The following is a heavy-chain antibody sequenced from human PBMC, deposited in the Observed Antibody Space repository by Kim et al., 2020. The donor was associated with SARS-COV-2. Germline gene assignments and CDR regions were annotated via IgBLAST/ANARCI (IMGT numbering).Heavy chain of an antibody. CDR3: AKDSGKYSDYGNWFDH. CDR2: ISYDGSNK. V-gene: IGHV3-30*18. D-gene: IGHD5-12*01. Sequence: GGSLRLSCAASGFTFSTYGMHWVRQAPGKGLEWVAVISYDGSNKYYADSVKGRFTISRDNSKNTLYLQMNSLRAEDTAVYYCAKDSGKYSDYGNWFDHWG. J-gene: IGHJ5*02. CDR1: GFTFSTYG.